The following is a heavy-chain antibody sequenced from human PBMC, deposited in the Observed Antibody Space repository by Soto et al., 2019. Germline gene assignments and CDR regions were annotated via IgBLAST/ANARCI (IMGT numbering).Heavy chain of an antibody. V-gene: IGHV4-34*01. D-gene: IGHD4-17*01. CDR3: ARGLGDYEISGSHQVGDAFDI. CDR1: GGSFSGYY. CDR2: INHSGST. J-gene: IGHJ3*02. Sequence: SETLSLTCAVYGGSFSGYYWSWIRQPPGKGLEWIGEINHSGSTNYNPSLKSRVTISVDTSKNQFSLKLSSVTAADTAVYYCARGLGDYEISGSHQVGDAFDIWGQGTMVTVSS.